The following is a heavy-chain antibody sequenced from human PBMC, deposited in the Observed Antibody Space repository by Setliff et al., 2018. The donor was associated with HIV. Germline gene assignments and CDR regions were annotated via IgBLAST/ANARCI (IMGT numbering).Heavy chain of an antibody. D-gene: IGHD3-3*01. CDR1: GASITRGGDF. Sequence: TLSLTCSVSGASITRGGDFWSWIRQHPGKGLEWIGYINHSGSTNYNPSLKSRVTISADTSKNQFSLKLSSVTAADTAVYYCARGRNFWSDYYHYYYMDVWGRGTMVTVSS. CDR3: ARGRNFWSDYYHYYYMDV. J-gene: IGHJ6*03. CDR2: INHSGST. V-gene: IGHV4-31*03.